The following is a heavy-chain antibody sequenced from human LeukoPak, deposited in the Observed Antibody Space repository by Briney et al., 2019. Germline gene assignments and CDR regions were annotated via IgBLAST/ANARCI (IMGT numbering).Heavy chain of an antibody. J-gene: IGHJ4*02. V-gene: IGHV5-51*01. CDR1: GYSFTSYW. Sequence: GESLKISCKGSGYSFTSYWIVWVRQMPGKGLEWMGIIYPGDPDTRYSPSFQGQVTISADKSITTAYLQWSSLKASDTAMYYCARHVRGSSSWSLEYWGQGTLVTVSS. CDR3: ARHVRGSSSWSLEY. D-gene: IGHD6-13*01. CDR2: IYPGDPDT.